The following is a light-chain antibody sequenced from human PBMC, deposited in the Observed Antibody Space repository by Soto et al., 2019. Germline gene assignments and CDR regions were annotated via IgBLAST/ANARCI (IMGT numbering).Light chain of an antibody. CDR2: AAS. J-gene: IGKJ4*01. V-gene: IGKV1-17*01. CDR3: LQHNSYPLT. CDR1: QDIRNE. Sequence: IQVTQSPSSLSASVGDRVTITCRASQDIRNELSWYQQKPGKAPKFLIFAASSLQSGVPSRFSGSGSGTQFTLTISSLQPEDFATYYCLQHNSYPLTFGGGTKVEIK.